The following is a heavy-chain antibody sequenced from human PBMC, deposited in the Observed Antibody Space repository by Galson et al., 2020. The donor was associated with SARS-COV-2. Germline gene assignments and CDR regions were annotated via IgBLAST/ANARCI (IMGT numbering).Heavy chain of an antibody. CDR1: GGSISSYY. D-gene: IGHD3-10*01. J-gene: IGHJ4*02. CDR3: ARAIPGSYLDY. V-gene: IGHV4-59*01. CDR2: IYYSGST. Sequence: SETLSLTCTVSGGSISSYYWSWIRQPPGKGLERIGYIYYSGSTNYNPSLKSRVTISVDTSKNQFSLKLSSVTAADTAVYYCARAIPGSYLDYWGQGTLVTVSS.